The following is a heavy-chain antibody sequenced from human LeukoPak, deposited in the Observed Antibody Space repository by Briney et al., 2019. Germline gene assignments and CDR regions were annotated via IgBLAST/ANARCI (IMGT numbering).Heavy chain of an antibody. CDR1: GFTFDEYG. CDR3: ARVRSFSFYYYYMDV. Sequence: GGSLRLSCSASGFTFDEYGMTWVRQTPGKGLEWVSGIQRNSGGTGYADSVRGRFTISRDNAKNSLYLQMNNLRAEDTAVYHCARVRSFSFYYYYMDVWGKGTTVTVSS. J-gene: IGHJ6*03. CDR2: IQRNSGGT. D-gene: IGHD3-16*02. V-gene: IGHV3-20*01.